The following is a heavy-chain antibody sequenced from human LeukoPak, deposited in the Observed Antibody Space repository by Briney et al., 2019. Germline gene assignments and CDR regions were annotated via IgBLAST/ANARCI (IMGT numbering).Heavy chain of an antibody. CDR2: INANNGDT. Sequence: ASVKVSCKASGYTFTTCGISWVRQAPGQGLAWMGWINANNGDTHYAQKLQGRITMTTDTSTSTVYMELRSMRSDDTAVYYCTRDFVLLTSYDVFENWGQGTLVTVSS. J-gene: IGHJ4*02. D-gene: IGHD3-3*01. CDR1: GYTFTTCG. V-gene: IGHV1-18*01. CDR3: TRDFVLLTSYDVFEN.